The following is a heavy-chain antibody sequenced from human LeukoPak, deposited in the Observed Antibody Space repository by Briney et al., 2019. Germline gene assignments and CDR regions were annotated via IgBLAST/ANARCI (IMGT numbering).Heavy chain of an antibody. V-gene: IGHV4-4*07. D-gene: IGHD6-19*01. J-gene: IGHJ5*02. CDR3: ARAVRIAVAGPRGWFDP. Sequence: SETLSLTCTVSGGSISSYYWSWIRQPAGKGLEWIGRIYTSGSTNYNPSLKSRVTMLVDTSKNQFSLKLSSVTAADTAVYYCARAVRIAVAGPRGWFDPWGQGTLVTVSS. CDR1: GGSISSYY. CDR2: IYTSGST.